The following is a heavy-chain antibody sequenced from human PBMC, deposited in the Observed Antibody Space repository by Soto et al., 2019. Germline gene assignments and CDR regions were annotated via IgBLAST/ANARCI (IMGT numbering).Heavy chain of an antibody. D-gene: IGHD3-10*01. CDR1: GFTFSSYA. Sequence: EVQLVESGGGLVQPGGSLRLSCAASGFTFSSYAMHWVRRAPGKGLEYVSAISGNGGSTYSANSVKGRFTISRENSKNTLYLQMGSLRAEDMAVYYCARRGYGLYFDYWGQGTLVTVSS. V-gene: IGHV3-64*01. CDR3: ARRGYGLYFDY. J-gene: IGHJ4*02. CDR2: ISGNGGST.